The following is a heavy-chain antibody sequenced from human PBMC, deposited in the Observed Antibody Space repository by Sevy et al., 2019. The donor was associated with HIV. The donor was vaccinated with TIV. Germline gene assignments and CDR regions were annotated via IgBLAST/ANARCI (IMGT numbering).Heavy chain of an antibody. CDR1: GFTLSSYW. CDR3: ARLFYGSADY. Sequence: GESLKISCAASGFTLSSYWMSWVRQAPGKGLEWLATINLDGSETFYVESVKGRFTISRHNPRKSVYLQMTSLSAEDTAVYYCARLFYGSADYWGQGTLVTVSS. V-gene: IGHV3-7*01. D-gene: IGHD3-10*01. CDR2: INLDGSET. J-gene: IGHJ4*02.